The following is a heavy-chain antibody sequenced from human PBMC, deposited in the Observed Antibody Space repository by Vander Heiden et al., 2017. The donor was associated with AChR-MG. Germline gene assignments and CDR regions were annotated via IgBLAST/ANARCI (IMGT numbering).Heavy chain of an antibody. Sequence: EVQLVESGGGLVQPGGSLSLSCSVSGFTFSEHWMSWVRQAPGKGLEWVANIKADGSEIYYGASVKGRFTISRDNAKNSVFLQMNNLRADDTAKYYCVRDLLVADDCFDIWGQGTMVTVSS. J-gene: IGHJ3*02. CDR1: GFTFSEHW. D-gene: IGHD2-15*01. V-gene: IGHV3-7*01. CDR3: VRDLLVADDCFDI. CDR2: IKADGSEI.